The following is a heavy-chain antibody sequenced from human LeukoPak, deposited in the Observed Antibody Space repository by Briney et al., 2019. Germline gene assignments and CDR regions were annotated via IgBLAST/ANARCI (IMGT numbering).Heavy chain of an antibody. V-gene: IGHV1-8*01. CDR1: GYTFTSYD. D-gene: IGHD3-3*01. Sequence: EASVKVSCKASGYTFTSYDINWVRQATGQGLEWMGWMNPNSGNTGYAQKFQGRVTMTRNTSISTAYMELSSLRSEDTAVYYCAIHARNYDFWSGYSRSGMDVWGQGTTVTVSS. CDR2: MNPNSGNT. CDR3: AIHARNYDFWSGYSRSGMDV. J-gene: IGHJ6*02.